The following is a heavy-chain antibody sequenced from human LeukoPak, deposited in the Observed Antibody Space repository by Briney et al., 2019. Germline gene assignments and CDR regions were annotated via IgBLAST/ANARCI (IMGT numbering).Heavy chain of an antibody. CDR2: IRSKANSYAT. V-gene: IGHV3-73*01. CDR3: TRHVDSSGYYLGFDY. CDR1: GFTFSGSA. D-gene: IGHD3-22*01. Sequence: GGSLRLSCAASGFTFSGSAMHWVRQASGKGLEWVGRIRSKANSYATAYAASVKGRFTISRDDSKNTAYLRMNSLKTEDTAVYYCTRHVDSSGYYLGFDYWGQGTLVTVSS. J-gene: IGHJ4*02.